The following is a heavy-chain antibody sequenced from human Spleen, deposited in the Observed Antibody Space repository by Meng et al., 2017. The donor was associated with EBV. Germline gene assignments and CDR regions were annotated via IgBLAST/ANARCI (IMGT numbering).Heavy chain of an antibody. CDR1: GYTFSVYD. Sequence: QVPLVQSGAEVKNPGASVKVSCKASGYTFSVYDITWVRQAAGQGLEWMGWMNPGSGNTVYAQKFQGRVTMTRNTSITTAYMELSNLRSEDAAVYYCARGGIDFWGQGTLVTVSS. CDR2: MNPGSGNT. CDR3: ARGGIDF. V-gene: IGHV1-8*01. J-gene: IGHJ4*02.